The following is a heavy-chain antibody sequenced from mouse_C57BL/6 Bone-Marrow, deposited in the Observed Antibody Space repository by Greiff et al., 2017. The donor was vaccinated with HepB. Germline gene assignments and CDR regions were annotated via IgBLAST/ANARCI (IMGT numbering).Heavy chain of an antibody. J-gene: IGHJ1*03. CDR2: ISSGGDYI. CDR1: GFTFSSYA. CDR3: TRDDYGSSSGYVDV. V-gene: IGHV5-9-1*02. D-gene: IGHD1-1*01. Sequence: EVKVVESGEGLVKPGGSLKLSCAASGFTFSSYAMSWVRQTPEKRLEWVAYISSGGDYIYYADTVKGRFTISRDNARNTLYLQMSSLKSEDTAMYYCTRDDYGSSSGYVDVWGTGTTVTVSS.